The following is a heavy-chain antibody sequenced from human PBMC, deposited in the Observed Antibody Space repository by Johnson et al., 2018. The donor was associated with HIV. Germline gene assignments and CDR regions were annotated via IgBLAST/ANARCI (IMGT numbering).Heavy chain of an antibody. J-gene: IGHJ3*02. V-gene: IGHV3-23*04. D-gene: IGHD3-9*01. Sequence: VQLVESGGGLVQPGGSLRLSCAASGFTFSSYAMSWVRQAPGKGLEWVSAISGSGGSTYYADSVKGRFTISRDNAKNSLYLQMNSLRAEDTAVYYWARWGPYDILTGYDAFDIWGQGTMVTVSS. CDR1: GFTFSSYA. CDR2: ISGSGGST. CDR3: ARWGPYDILTGYDAFDI.